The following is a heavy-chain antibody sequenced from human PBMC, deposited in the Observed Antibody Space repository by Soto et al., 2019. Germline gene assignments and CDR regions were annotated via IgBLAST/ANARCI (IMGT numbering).Heavy chain of an antibody. Sequence: QVQLVESGGGVVQPGRSLRLSCAASGFTFSSYAMHWVRQAPGKGLEWVAVISYDGSNKYYADSVKGRFTISRDNSKNTLYLQMNSLRAEDTAVYYCARDGKVAVAKYWGQGTLVTVSS. J-gene: IGHJ4*02. V-gene: IGHV3-30-3*01. CDR2: ISYDGSNK. D-gene: IGHD6-19*01. CDR3: ARDGKVAVAKY. CDR1: GFTFSSYA.